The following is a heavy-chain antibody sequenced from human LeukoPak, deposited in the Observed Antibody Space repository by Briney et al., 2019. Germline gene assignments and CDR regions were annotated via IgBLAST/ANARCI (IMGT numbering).Heavy chain of an antibody. CDR1: GFTFSSYA. J-gene: IGHJ4*02. D-gene: IGHD1-26*01. CDR3: ARGMGVGAFPY. V-gene: IGHV3-30*14. Sequence: PGGSLRLSCAASGFTFSSYAMHWVRQAPGKGLEWVAVISYGGSNKYYADSVKGRFTISRDNSKNTLYLQMNSLRAEDTAVYYCARGMGVGAFPYWGQGTLVTVSS. CDR2: ISYGGSNK.